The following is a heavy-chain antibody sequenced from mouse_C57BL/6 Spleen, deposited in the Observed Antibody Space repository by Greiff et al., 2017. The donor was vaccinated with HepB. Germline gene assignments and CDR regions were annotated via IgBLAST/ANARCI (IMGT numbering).Heavy chain of an antibody. CDR3: ARDPIYYGNYVYWYFDV. V-gene: IGHV3-6*01. J-gene: IGHJ1*03. D-gene: IGHD2-1*01. Sequence: EVQLQESGPGLVKPSQSLSLTCSVTGYSITSGYYWNWIRQFPGNKLEWMGYISYDGSNNYNPSLKNRISITRDTSKNQFFLKLNSVTTEDTATYYCARDPIYYGNYVYWYFDVWGTGTTVTVSS. CDR1: GYSITSGYY. CDR2: ISYDGSN.